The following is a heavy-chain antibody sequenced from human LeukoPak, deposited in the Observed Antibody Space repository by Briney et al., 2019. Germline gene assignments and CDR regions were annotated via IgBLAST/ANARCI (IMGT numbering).Heavy chain of an antibody. J-gene: IGHJ4*02. Sequence: SETLSLTCTVSGGSISSYYWSWIRQPPGKGLEWIWYIYYSGSTNYNHSLKSRFTISVDTSKNQFSLKLSSVTAADTAVYYCARSGYEDFDFWGQGTLVTVSS. CDR2: IYYSGST. CDR3: ARSGYEDFDF. CDR1: GGSISSYY. V-gene: IGHV4-59*08. D-gene: IGHD5-12*01.